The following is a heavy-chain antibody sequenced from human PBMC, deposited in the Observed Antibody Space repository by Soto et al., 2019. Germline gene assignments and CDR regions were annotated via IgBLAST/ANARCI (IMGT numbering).Heavy chain of an antibody. J-gene: IGHJ5*02. Sequence: SETLSLTCTGSCGSISSYYWSWIRQPPGKGLEWIGYIYYSGSTNYNPSLKSRVTISVDTSKNQFSLKLSSVTAADTAVYYCARGGRGYSYATRWFDPWGQGTLVTVSS. CDR3: ARGGRGYSYATRWFDP. V-gene: IGHV4-59*01. CDR2: IYYSGST. D-gene: IGHD5-18*01. CDR1: CGSISSYY.